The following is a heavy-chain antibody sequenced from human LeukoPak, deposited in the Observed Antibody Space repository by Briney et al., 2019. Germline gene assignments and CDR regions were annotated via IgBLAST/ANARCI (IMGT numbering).Heavy chain of an antibody. CDR3: ARHYVQPPHYFDY. D-gene: IGHD3-16*01. CDR2: IYYTGST. J-gene: IGHJ4*02. CDR1: GGSISSYY. V-gene: IGHV4-59*08. Sequence: PSETLPLTCTVSGGSISSYYWSWIRQPPGKGLEWIAFIYYTGSTHYNPSLKSRVTVSVDTSKNQFSLKLSAVTAADTAVYYCARHYVQPPHYFDYWGQGTLLTVSS.